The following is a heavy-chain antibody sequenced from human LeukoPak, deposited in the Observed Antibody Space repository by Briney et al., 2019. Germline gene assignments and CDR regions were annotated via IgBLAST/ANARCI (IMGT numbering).Heavy chain of an antibody. CDR3: ARGGGPPSYFDY. Sequence: SETLSLTCTVSGGSISSYYWSWIRQPPGKALEWIGYIYYSGITNYNPSLKGRVTISLDTSRNQFSLNLSSVTAADTAVYYCARGGGPPSYFDYWGQGTLVSGSS. D-gene: IGHD3-16*01. CDR2: IYYSGIT. V-gene: IGHV4-59*01. J-gene: IGHJ4*02. CDR1: GGSISSYY.